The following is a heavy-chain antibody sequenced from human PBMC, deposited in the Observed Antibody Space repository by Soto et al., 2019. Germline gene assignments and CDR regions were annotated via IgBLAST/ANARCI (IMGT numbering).Heavy chain of an antibody. V-gene: IGHV1-18*01. J-gene: IGHJ4*02. CDR1: GYLFTRSA. Sequence: QVQLVQSGGEVKKPGAPVGVPVRPPGYLFTRSAMTGCGRAPGQGLEWMAWISAYNGNKKYAQKFQGRVTMTTDTSTSTVSMELRNLTSDDTGTYFCARTGGGMAARPLEYWGQGTLVTVSS. D-gene: IGHD6-6*01. CDR3: ARTGGGMAARPLEY. CDR2: ISAYNGNK.